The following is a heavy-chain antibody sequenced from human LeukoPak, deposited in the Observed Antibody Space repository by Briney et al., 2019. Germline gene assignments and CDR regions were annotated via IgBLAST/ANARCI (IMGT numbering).Heavy chain of an antibody. CDR3: AKAVQWLAQYFDY. J-gene: IGHJ4*02. Sequence: AGSLRLSCAASGFTFSNYAMSWVRQAPGKGLEWVSGISGTGTSTYYAESVKGRFTVSRDNSKNTLYLQMNSLRAEDTAVYYCAKAVQWLAQYFDYWGQGTLVTISS. CDR1: GFTFSNYA. CDR2: ISGTGTST. D-gene: IGHD6-19*01. V-gene: IGHV3-23*01.